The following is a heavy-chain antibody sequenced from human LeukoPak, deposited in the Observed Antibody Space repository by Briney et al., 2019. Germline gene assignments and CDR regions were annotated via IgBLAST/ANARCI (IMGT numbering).Heavy chain of an antibody. CDR3: ARLTVTEYFDY. CDR2: IYYSGST. Sequence: PSQTLSVTCTVSGGSISSGDYYWSWIRRPPGKGLEWIGYIYYSGSTYYNPSLKSRVIISVDTSKNQFSLKLSSVTAADTAVYYCARLTVTEYFDYWGQGTLVTVSS. CDR1: GGSISSGDYY. D-gene: IGHD4-17*01. V-gene: IGHV4-30-4*08. J-gene: IGHJ4*02.